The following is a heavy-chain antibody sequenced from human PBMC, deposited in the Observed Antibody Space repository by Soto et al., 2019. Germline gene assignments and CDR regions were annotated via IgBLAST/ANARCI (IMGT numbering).Heavy chain of an antibody. V-gene: IGHV4-39*01. CDR1: GGSITSSFY. J-gene: IGHJ6*02. Sequence: QLQLQESGPGLVKPSETLSLSCTVSGGSITSSFYWGWLRQPPGKGLEWRGSIYGTGNTYYNPSLEGRVTISADTSKNQFSLNLISVTAADTAVYYCRSSSRYSTDVWGQGATVTVSS. CDR2: IYGTGNT. CDR3: RSSSRYSTDV. D-gene: IGHD6-13*01.